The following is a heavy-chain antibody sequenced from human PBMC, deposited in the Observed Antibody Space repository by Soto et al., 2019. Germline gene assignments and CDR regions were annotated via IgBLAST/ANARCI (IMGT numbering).Heavy chain of an antibody. CDR3: ARGIVVVPAAPVGGYYGY. V-gene: IGHV4-34*01. CDR1: GGSFSGYY. D-gene: IGHD2-2*01. Sequence: SETLSLTCAVYGGSFSGYYWSWIRQPPGKGLEWIGEINHSGSTNYNPSLKSRVTISVDTSKNQFSLKLSSVTAADTAVYYCARGIVVVPAAPVGGYYGYWGQGTLVTVSS. J-gene: IGHJ4*02. CDR2: INHSGST.